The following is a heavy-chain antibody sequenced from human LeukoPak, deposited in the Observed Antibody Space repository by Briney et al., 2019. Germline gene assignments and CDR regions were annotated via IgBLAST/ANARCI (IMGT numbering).Heavy chain of an antibody. CDR3: ARHRHRDGYNFYAFDI. CDR1: GGSFSSSSYY. V-gene: IGHV4-39*01. D-gene: IGHD5-24*01. J-gene: IGHJ3*02. Sequence: PSETLSLTCTVSGGSFSSSSYYWVWIRQPPGKGLEWIGSISYSGTTYYNPSLKSRVTISVDTSKNQFSLKLSSVTAADTAVYYCARHRHRDGYNFYAFDIWGQGTMVTVSS. CDR2: ISYSGTT.